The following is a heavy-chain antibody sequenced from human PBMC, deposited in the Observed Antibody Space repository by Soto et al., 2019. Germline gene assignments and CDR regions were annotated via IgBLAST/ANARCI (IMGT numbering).Heavy chain of an antibody. CDR2: MYSGSST. CDR3: ARSYCISQTCNPYHYALDV. CDR1: GFTVSSNY. D-gene: IGHD2-2*01. V-gene: IGHV3-66*01. Sequence: GGSLRLSCAASGFTVSSNYMSWVRQAPGKGLEWVSVMYSGSSTYYLDSVKGRLTISRDNSKNTLSLQMDSLRGEDTAVYYCARSYCISQTCNPYHYALDVWGQGTTVTVSS. J-gene: IGHJ6*02.